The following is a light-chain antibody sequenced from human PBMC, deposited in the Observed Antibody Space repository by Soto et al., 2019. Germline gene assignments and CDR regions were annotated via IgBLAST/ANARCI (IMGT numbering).Light chain of an antibody. CDR3: ETWDINTHVV. Sequence: QSVLTQSSSASASLGSSVKLTCTLSSGHSSYIIAWHQQQPGKAPRYLMKLEGSGSYNKGSGVPDRFSGSSSGADRSLTISNLQFEDEADYYCETWDINTHVVFGGGTKLTVL. J-gene: IGLJ2*01. CDR2: LEGSGSY. V-gene: IGLV4-60*02. CDR1: SGHSSYI.